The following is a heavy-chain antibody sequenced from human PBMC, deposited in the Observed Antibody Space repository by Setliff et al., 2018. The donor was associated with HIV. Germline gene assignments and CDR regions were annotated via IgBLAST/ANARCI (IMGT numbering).Heavy chain of an antibody. CDR2: ISGSGGST. D-gene: IGHD3-3*01. Sequence: GSLRLSCAASGFTFSSYAMSWVRQAPGKGLEWVSAISGSGGSTYYADSVKGRFTISRDNAKNSLYLQMDSLTAEDTAVYYCARDVSWRVRTYIDYWGQGALVTVSS. J-gene: IGHJ4*02. CDR1: GFTFSSYA. V-gene: IGHV3-23*01. CDR3: ARDVSWRVRTYIDY.